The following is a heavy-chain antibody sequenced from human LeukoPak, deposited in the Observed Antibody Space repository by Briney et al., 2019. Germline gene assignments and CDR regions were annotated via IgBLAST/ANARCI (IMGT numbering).Heavy chain of an antibody. CDR2: ITSSSSYM. V-gene: IGHV3-21*01. Sequence: PGGSLRLSCSASGFTFSSYSMNWVRQAPGKGLEWVSSITSSSSYMYYADSVKGRFTISRDNAKNSLYLQMNSLRAEDTAVYYCARAADSSSSVDYWGQGALVTVSS. J-gene: IGHJ4*02. D-gene: IGHD6-6*01. CDR3: ARAADSSSSVDY. CDR1: GFTFSSYS.